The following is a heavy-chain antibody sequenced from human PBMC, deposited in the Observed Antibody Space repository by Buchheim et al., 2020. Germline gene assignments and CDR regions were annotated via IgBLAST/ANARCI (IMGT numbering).Heavy chain of an antibody. CDR3: ATRVPLYGFDV. V-gene: IGHV3-23*01. Sequence: EVQLLESGGDLVQPGGSLRLSCAGSGSAFPSYAVGWVRQAPGKGLEWVSVIGSTGVDKHYADAVKGRFTITRDTSRTWGYLQMSSLRAEDTAIYYCATRVPLYGFDVWGQGTT. CDR2: IGSTGVDK. CDR1: GSAFPSYA. J-gene: IGHJ6*02.